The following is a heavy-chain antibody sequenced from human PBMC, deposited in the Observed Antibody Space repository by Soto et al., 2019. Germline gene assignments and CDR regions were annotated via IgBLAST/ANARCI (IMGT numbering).Heavy chain of an antibody. CDR2: IYYSGST. D-gene: IGHD3-22*01. CDR3: ARSPVVVTGGWWFDP. J-gene: IGHJ5*02. CDR1: GGSISSGGYY. V-gene: IGHV4-31*03. Sequence: QVQLQESGPGLVKPSQTLSLTCTVSGGSISSGGYYWSWIRQHPGKGLEWIGYIYYSGSTYYNPTLKSRVTISVDTSKIQCSLTLSSVTAADTAVYYCARSPVVVTGGWWFDPWGQGTLVTVSS.